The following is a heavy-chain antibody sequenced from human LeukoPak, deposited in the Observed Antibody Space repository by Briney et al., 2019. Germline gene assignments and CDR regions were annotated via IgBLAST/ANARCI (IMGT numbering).Heavy chain of an antibody. J-gene: IGHJ4*02. D-gene: IGHD3-10*01. V-gene: IGHV4-39*01. CDR2: ISYSGST. CDR1: GGSIGSRSYY. CDR3: ARRVFASGRHDY. Sequence: SETLSLTCTVSGGSIGSRSYYWGWIRQPPGKGLEWIGSISYSGSTYHNPSLKSRVTISVDTSKTQLSLRMTSMTDADTAVYYCARRVFASGRHDYWGRGALVTVSS.